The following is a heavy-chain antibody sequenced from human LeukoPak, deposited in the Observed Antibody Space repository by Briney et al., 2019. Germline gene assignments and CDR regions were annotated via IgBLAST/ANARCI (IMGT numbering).Heavy chain of an antibody. CDR1: GGSISSYY. J-gene: IGHJ5*02. V-gene: IGHV4-59*08. Sequence: PSETLSLTCTVSGGSISSYYWSWIRQPPGKGLEWIGYIYYSGSTNYNPSLKSRVTISVDTSKNQFSLKLSSVTAADTAVYYCARHEDRGEYSNHNWFDPWGQGTLVTVSS. CDR3: ARHEDRGEYSNHNWFDP. CDR2: IYYSGST. D-gene: IGHD6-6*01.